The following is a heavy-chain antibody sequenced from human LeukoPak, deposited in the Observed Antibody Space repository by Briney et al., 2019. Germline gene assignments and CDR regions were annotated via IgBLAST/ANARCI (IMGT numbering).Heavy chain of an antibody. Sequence: ASVKVSCKASGYTFTGYYMRWVRQAPGQGLEWMGWINPNSGGTNYAQKFQGRVTMTRDTSISTAYMELSRLRSDDTAVYYCARGGSGSYRRGYYFDYWGQGTLVTVSS. CDR3: ARGGSGSYRRGYYFDY. D-gene: IGHD1-26*01. CDR1: GYTFTGYY. V-gene: IGHV1-2*02. CDR2: INPNSGGT. J-gene: IGHJ4*02.